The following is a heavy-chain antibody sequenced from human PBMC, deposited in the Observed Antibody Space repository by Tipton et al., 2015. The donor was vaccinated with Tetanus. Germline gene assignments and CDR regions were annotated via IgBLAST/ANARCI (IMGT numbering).Heavy chain of an antibody. D-gene: IGHD3-16*01. Sequence: TLSLTCTVSGGSISSADYYWSWIRQPPGKGLEWIAYIFRTGSTYYNPSLNSRGTITLDASKNQFSLRLTSVSAADTAVYYCARAFWENGPDAFDIWGLGTMVTVAS. CDR3: ARAFWENGPDAFDI. J-gene: IGHJ3*02. CDR1: GGSISSADYY. CDR2: IFRTGST. V-gene: IGHV4-30-4*01.